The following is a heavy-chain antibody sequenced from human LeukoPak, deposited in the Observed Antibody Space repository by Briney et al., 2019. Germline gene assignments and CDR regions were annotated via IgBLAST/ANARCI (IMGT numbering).Heavy chain of an antibody. Sequence: ASVKVSCKASGYTFTGYYMHWVRQAPGQGLEWMGRINPNSGGTNYAQKFQGRVTMTRDTSISTAYMELSRLRSDDTAVYYCARVTGVRNLYYDSRRGWFDPWGQGTLVTVSS. CDR2: INPNSGGT. CDR1: GYTFTGYY. D-gene: IGHD3-22*01. V-gene: IGHV1-2*06. CDR3: ARVTGVRNLYYDSRRGWFDP. J-gene: IGHJ5*02.